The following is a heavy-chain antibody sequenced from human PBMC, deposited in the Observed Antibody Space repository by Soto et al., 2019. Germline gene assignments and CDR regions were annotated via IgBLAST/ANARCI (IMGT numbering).Heavy chain of an antibody. D-gene: IGHD3-10*01. CDR1: GFRFSGYA. CDR3: AKKSYCCAGDRGPLDI. Sequence: EVQLLESGGGLVQPGGSLRLSCAASGFRFSGYAMNWVRQAPGKGLVWVSVISGNGDTTFYADSVKGRLTISRDNSRNTLYLQMNSLRAEDTAVYYCAKKSYCCAGDRGPLDIWGQGTMVTVSS. V-gene: IGHV3-23*01. J-gene: IGHJ3*02. CDR2: ISGNGDTT.